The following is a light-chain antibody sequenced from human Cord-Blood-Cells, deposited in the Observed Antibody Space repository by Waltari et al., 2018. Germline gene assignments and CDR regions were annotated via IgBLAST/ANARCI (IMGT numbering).Light chain of an antibody. CDR1: QSISSY. CDR3: QQSYSTPRT. Sequence: DIQMTQSPSSLSASVGDRVTITCQASQSISSYLNWYQQKPGKAPKLLFYAASILQSGVPTRFGGSGAGADITLTISRLQAENFATYYCQQSYSTPRTFGQGTKVEIK. V-gene: IGKV1-39*01. CDR2: AAS. J-gene: IGKJ1*01.